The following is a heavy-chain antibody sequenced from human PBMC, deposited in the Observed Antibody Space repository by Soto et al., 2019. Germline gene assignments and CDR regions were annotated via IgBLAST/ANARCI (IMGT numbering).Heavy chain of an antibody. V-gene: IGHV3-23*01. CDR1: GFTFSSYA. CDR2: ISGSGGST. D-gene: IGHD4-4*01. J-gene: IGHJ3*02. Sequence: PGGSLRLSCAASGFTFSSYAMSWVRQAPGKGLEWVSAISGSGGSTYYADSVKGRFTTSRDNSKNTLYLQMNSLRAEDTAVYYCAKTDYSKKAGFDAFDIWGQGTMVTVSS. CDR3: AKTDYSKKAGFDAFDI.